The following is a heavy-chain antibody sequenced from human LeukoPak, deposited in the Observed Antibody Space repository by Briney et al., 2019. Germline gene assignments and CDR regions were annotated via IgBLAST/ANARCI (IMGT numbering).Heavy chain of an antibody. CDR1: GFTFSSYS. V-gene: IGHV3-21*01. D-gene: IGHD1-1*01. CDR2: ISSSSSNI. Sequence: GGSLRLSCAASGFTFSSYSMNWVRQAPGKGLEWVSSISSSSSNIYYADSVKGRFTISRDNAKNSLYLQMNSLGVEDTAVYYCARCTTGRTFGSLREVKRSREIDYWGQGTLVTVSS. J-gene: IGHJ4*02. CDR3: ARCTTGRTFGSLREVKRSREIDY.